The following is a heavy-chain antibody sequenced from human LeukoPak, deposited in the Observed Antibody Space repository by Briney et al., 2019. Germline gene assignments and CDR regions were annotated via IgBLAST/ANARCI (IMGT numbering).Heavy chain of an antibody. CDR1: GFTVSSNY. Sequence: GGSLRLSCAASGFTVSSNYMSWVRQAPGKGLEWVSVIYSGGSTYYADSVKGRFTISRDNSKNTLYLQMNSLRAEDTAVYYCAKVTGSNYYYYMDVWGKGTTVTISS. J-gene: IGHJ6*03. CDR2: IYSGGST. CDR3: AKVTGSNYYYYMDV. V-gene: IGHV3-66*01.